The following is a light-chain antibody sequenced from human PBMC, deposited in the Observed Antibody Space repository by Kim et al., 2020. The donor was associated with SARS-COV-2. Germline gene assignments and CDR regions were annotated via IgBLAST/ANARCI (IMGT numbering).Light chain of an antibody. J-gene: IGKJ4*01. CDR3: QQFHTYPLT. V-gene: IGKV1-13*02. Sequence: ASAGDRVTFTCRASEDINSAVAWYQQELGTAPKLLIYFASSLESGVPSRFSGSGSGTNFTLTISSLQPEDFATYYCQQFHTYPLTFGGGTKVDIK. CDR1: EDINSA. CDR2: FAS.